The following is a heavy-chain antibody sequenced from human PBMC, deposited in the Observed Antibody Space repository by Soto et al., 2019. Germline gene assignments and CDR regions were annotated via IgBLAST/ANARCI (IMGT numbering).Heavy chain of an antibody. V-gene: IGHV3-11*01. D-gene: IGHD4-17*01. J-gene: IGHJ3*02. CDR1: GFTFSDYY. CDR3: ASGKSNYGDYEGIDAFDI. Sequence: GGSLRLSCAASGFTFSDYYMSWIRQAPGKGLEWVSYISSSGSTIYYADSVKGRFTISRDNAKNSLYLQMNSLRAEDTAVCYCASGKSNYGDYEGIDAFDIWGQGTMVTVSS. CDR2: ISSSGSTI.